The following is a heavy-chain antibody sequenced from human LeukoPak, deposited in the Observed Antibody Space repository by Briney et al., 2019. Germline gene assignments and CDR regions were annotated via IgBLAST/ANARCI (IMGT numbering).Heavy chain of an antibody. CDR3: AGAESTYYYYYMDV. D-gene: IGHD2/OR15-2a*01. CDR1: GYTFTGYY. V-gene: IGHV1-2*02. CDR2: INPNSGGT. Sequence: GASVKVSCKASGYTFTGYYMHWVRQAPGQGLERMGWINPNSGGTNYAQKFQGRVTMTRDTSISTAYMELSRLRSDDTAVYYCAGAESTYYYYYMDVWGKGTTVTISS. J-gene: IGHJ6*03.